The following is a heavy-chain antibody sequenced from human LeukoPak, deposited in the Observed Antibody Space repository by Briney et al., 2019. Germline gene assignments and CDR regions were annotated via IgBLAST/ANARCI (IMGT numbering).Heavy chain of an antibody. CDR2: IRGSGGST. V-gene: IGHV3-23*01. CDR1: RFTFSSYG. J-gene: IGHJ1*01. D-gene: IGHD1-26*01. Sequence: GGSLRLSCAASRFTFSSYGMSGVRQAPGKGLEWVSSIRGSGGSTYYADSVKGRFTISRDNSKNTLYLQMNSLRAEDTALYYCAKKVVVGATSPYSDFQDWGQGTLVTVSS. CDR3: AKKVVVGATSPYSDFQD.